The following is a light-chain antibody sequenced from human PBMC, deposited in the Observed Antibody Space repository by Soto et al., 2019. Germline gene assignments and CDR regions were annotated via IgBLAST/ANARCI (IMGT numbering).Light chain of an antibody. Sequence: QSVLAQPPSASGSPGQSVAISCTGTSSDVGGYNYVSWYQQHPGKAPRLLIDAVSNRPSGVSNRFSASKSGNTASLFISGLHDDDEADYYCSSYTSESSPVFGSGTKVTVL. CDR1: SSDVGGYNY. CDR3: SSYTSESSPV. V-gene: IGLV2-14*01. CDR2: AVS. J-gene: IGLJ1*01.